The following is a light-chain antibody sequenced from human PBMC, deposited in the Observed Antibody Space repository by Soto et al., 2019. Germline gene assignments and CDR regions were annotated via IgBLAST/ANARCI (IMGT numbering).Light chain of an antibody. J-gene: IGLJ2*01. Sequence: QSALTQPPSVSGSPGQSVTISCTGTSSDVGSYNRVSWYQQHPGTAPKLMIYEVINRPSGVPDRFSGSKSGNTASLTISGLQAEDEADYYCSLYTSSSIVVFGGGAKLTVL. V-gene: IGLV2-18*01. CDR3: SLYTSSSIVV. CDR1: SSDVGSYNR. CDR2: EVI.